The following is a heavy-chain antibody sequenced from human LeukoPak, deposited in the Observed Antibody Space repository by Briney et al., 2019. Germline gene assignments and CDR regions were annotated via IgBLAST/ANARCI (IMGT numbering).Heavy chain of an antibody. V-gene: IGHV3-23*01. D-gene: IGHD1-26*01. CDR1: GFTFSSYA. J-gene: IGHJ3*02. CDR2: ISGSGDST. CDR3: AKGSGSPDAFDI. Sequence: PGGSLRLSCAASGFTFSSYAMSWVRQAPGKGLEWVSAISGSGDSTYYADSVKGRFTISRDNSKNTLYLQMNSLRAEDTAVYYCAKGSGSPDAFDIWGQGTMVAVSS.